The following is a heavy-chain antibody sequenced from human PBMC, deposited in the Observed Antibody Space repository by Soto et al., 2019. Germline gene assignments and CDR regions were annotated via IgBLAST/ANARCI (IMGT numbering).Heavy chain of an antibody. CDR3: AKPPYNHLFDS. J-gene: IGHJ4*02. Sequence: PGGSLRLSCAASGFPFSRHAMAWVRRAAGRGLEWVATIGSDGSTYHAESVKGRFSISRDNYGNMLHLQLNILRVEDTAISYCAKPPYNHLFDSWGQGTLATVSS. V-gene: IGHV3-23*01. CDR2: IGSDGST. D-gene: IGHD1-1*01. CDR1: GFPFSRHA.